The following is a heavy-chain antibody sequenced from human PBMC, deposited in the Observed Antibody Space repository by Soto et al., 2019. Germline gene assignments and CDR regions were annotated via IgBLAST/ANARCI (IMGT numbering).Heavy chain of an antibody. J-gene: IGHJ4*02. CDR2: IYHSGST. D-gene: IGHD1-1*01. Sequence: QLQLQESGSGLVKPSQTLSLTCAVSGGSISSGGYSWSWIRQPPGKGLEWIGYIYHSGSTYYNPTLQSRVTISVDRANNQFSLKLGSVTAADTAVYYCARGGPSVGRQREPGTKFDYWGQGTLVTVSS. CDR3: ARGGPSVGRQREPGTKFDY. V-gene: IGHV4-30-2*01. CDR1: GGSISSGGYS.